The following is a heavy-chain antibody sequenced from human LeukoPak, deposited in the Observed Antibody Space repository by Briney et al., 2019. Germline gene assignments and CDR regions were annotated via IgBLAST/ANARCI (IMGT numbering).Heavy chain of an antibody. CDR1: GGTFSSYA. CDR3: ARERITIFGVAEYTEGGPFDY. D-gene: IGHD3-3*01. J-gene: IGHJ4*02. CDR2: IIPIFGTA. V-gene: IGHV1-69*05. Sequence: WASVKVSCKASGGTFSSYAISWVRQAPGQGLEWMGGIIPIFGTANYAQKFQGRVTITTDESTSTAYMELSSLRSEDTAVYYCARERITIFGVAEYTEGGPFDYWGQGTLVTVSS.